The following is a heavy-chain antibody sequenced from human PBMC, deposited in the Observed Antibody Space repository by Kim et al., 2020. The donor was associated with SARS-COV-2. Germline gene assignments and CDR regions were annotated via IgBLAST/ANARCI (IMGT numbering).Heavy chain of an antibody. Sequence: SVKGRFTIAKDNSKNTLYLQRNSLRTEYTALYYCAKDIMQERDASGGMDVWGQGTTVTVSS. CDR3: AKDIMQERDASGGMDV. V-gene: IGHV3-43*01. D-gene: IGHD1-26*01. J-gene: IGHJ6*02.